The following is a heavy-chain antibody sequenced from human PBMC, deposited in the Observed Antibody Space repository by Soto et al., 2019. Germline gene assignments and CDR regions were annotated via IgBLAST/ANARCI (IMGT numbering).Heavy chain of an antibody. Sequence: PSETLSLTCTVSGGSISSGGYYWSWVRQPPGKGLEWIGEIYHSGSTNYNPSLKSRVTISVDKSKNQFSLKLSSVAAADTAVYYCARDVISGWYRDGMDVWGQGTSVTVSS. D-gene: IGHD6-19*01. V-gene: IGHV4-39*07. CDR2: IYHSGST. J-gene: IGHJ6*02. CDR1: GGSISSGGYY. CDR3: ARDVISGWYRDGMDV.